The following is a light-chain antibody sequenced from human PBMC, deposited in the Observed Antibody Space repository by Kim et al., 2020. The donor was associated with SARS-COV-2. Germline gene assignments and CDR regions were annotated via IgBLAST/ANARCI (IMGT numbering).Light chain of an antibody. Sequence: ELTQPPSASGTPGQRVTISCSGSSSNIGRNSVNWYQHLPGTAPKLLLYTNNQRPSGVPDRVSGSKSGTSASLDISGLQSDDEADYYCSAWDGSLNGWVFGGGTQLSVL. J-gene: IGLJ3*02. CDR3: SAWDGSLNGWV. CDR2: TNN. CDR1: SSNIGRNS. V-gene: IGLV1-44*01.